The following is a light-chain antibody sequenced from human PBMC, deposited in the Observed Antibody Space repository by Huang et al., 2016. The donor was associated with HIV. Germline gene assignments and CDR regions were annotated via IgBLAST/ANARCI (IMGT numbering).Light chain of an antibody. V-gene: IGKV1-39*01. J-gene: IGKJ3*01. CDR1: QSISSY. Sequence: SASVGDRVIITCRASQSISSYLNWYQQQPGKAPNLLIYAASSLQSGVPSRFSGSGSGTDFTLTIRSLQPEDFATYYCQQSYSNTFTFGAGTKVDVK. CDR3: QQSYSNTFT. CDR2: AAS.